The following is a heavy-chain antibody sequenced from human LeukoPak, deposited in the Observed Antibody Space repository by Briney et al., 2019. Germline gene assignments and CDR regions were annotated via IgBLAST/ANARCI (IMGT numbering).Heavy chain of an antibody. CDR1: GYTFTSYG. CDR3: AREAFSAITMVRGAGYYYYYMDV. D-gene: IGHD3-10*01. V-gene: IGHV1-18*01. CDR2: ISAYNGNT. Sequence: ASVKVSCKASGYTFTSYGISWVRQAPGQGLEWMGCISAYNGNTNYAQKLQGRVTMTTDTSTSTAYMELRSLRSDDTAVYYCAREAFSAITMVRGAGYYYYYMDVWGKGTTVTVSS. J-gene: IGHJ6*03.